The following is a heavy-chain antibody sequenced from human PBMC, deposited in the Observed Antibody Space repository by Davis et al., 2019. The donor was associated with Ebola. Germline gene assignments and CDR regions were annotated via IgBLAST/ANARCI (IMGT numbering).Heavy chain of an antibody. V-gene: IGHV3-23*01. CDR3: AKAKWVIAAAVNWYFDL. J-gene: IGHJ2*01. CDR2: FGTGGDT. D-gene: IGHD6-13*01. CDR1: GFIFRNYV. Sequence: PGGSLRLSCETSGFIFRNYVMSWVRQAPGKGLEWVSTFGTGGDTYYADSVKGRFAISRDNSKNTLYLQMNSLRAEDTAVYYCAKAKWVIAAAVNWYFDLWGRGTLVTVSS.